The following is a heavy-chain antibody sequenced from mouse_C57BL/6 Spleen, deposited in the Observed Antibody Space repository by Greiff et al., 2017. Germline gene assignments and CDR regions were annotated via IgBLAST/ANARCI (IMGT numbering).Heavy chain of an antibody. CDR3: ASDDDGYYPFAY. V-gene: IGHV5-16*01. D-gene: IGHD2-3*01. J-gene: IGHJ3*01. CDR1: GFTFSDYY. Sequence: EVQRVESEGGLVQPGSSMKLSCTASGFTFSDYYMAWVRQVPEKGLEWVANINSDGSSTYYLYSLKSRFIISRDNAKNILYLQMSSLKSEDTATYYCASDDDGYYPFAYWGQGTLVTVSA. CDR2: INSDGSST.